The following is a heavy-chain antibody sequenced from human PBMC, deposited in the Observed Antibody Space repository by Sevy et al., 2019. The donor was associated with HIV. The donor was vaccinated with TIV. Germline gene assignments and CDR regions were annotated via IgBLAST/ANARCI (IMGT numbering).Heavy chain of an antibody. CDR3: ARDPTTVTRRYYYYYGMDV. V-gene: IGHV1-18*01. CDR2: ISAYNGNT. J-gene: IGHJ6*02. D-gene: IGHD4-4*01. Sequence: ASVKVSCKASGYTFTSYGISWVRQAPGQGLEWMGWISAYNGNTNYAQKLQGRVTMTTDTSTSTAYMELRSLRSDDTAVYYCARDPTTVTRRYYYYYGMDVWGQGTTVTVSS. CDR1: GYTFTSYG.